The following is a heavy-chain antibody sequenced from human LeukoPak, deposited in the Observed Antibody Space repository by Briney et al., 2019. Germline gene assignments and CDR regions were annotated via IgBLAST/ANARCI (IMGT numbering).Heavy chain of an antibody. Sequence: GGSLRLSCAASGFTFSSYAMSWVRQAPGKGLEWVAVISYDGSNKYYADSVKGRFTISRDNSKNTLYLQMNSLRAEDTAVYYCARGHSMVRGIWGQGTLVTVSS. J-gene: IGHJ4*02. CDR2: ISYDGSNK. CDR1: GFTFSSYA. V-gene: IGHV3-30*04. D-gene: IGHD3-10*01. CDR3: ARGHSMVRGI.